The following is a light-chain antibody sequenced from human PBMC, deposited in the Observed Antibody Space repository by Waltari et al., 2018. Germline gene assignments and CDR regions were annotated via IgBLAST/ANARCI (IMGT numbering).Light chain of an antibody. Sequence: DIQMTQSPSSLSASVGDRVTITCRASQSIATYLSWYQQKPGKAPKFLIYAASGLQSGVPSRFSGSGSGTDFTLTISSLQPDDFATFYCLQYHDYSSFGQGTKLEI. CDR1: QSIATY. CDR2: AAS. CDR3: LQYHDYSS. V-gene: IGKV1-39*01. J-gene: IGKJ2*03.